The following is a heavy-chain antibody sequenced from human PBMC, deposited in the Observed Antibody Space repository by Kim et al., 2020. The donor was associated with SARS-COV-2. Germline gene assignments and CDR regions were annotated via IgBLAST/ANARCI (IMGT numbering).Heavy chain of an antibody. V-gene: IGHV4-31*02. Sequence: YNPSLKSRLRISLDTSKNQFFLILNSATAADSAVYYCARVVVQFWGGLDVWGLGTTVTVSS. CDR3: ARVVVQFWGGLDV. J-gene: IGHJ6*02. D-gene: IGHD3-10*01.